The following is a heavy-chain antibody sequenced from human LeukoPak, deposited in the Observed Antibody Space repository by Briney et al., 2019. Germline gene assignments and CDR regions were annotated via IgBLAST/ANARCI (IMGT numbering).Heavy chain of an antibody. CDR2: ISSSGSTI. CDR1: GFTFSDYY. Sequence: GGSLRLSCAASGFTFSDYYMSWIRQAPGKGLEWVSYISSSGSTIYYADSVKGRFTIFRDNAKNSLYLQMNSLRAEDTAVYYCARGNWFGELLFDYWGQGTLVTVSS. CDR3: ARGNWFGELLFDY. V-gene: IGHV3-11*04. D-gene: IGHD3-10*01. J-gene: IGHJ4*02.